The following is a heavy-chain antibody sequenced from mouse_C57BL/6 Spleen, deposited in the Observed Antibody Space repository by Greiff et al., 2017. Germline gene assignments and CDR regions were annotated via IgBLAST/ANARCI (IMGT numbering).Heavy chain of an antibody. CDR2: IYPGDGDT. Sequence: QVQLQQSGAELVKPGASVKISCKASGYAFTSYWMNWVKQRPGQGLEWIGQIYPGDGDTNYNGKFKGKATLTADKSSSTAYMQLSSLTSEDSAVYFCALMTTVAFDDWGQGATRTVAS. CDR1: GYAFTSYW. D-gene: IGHD1-1*01. CDR3: ALMTTVAFDD. J-gene: IGHJ2*01. V-gene: IGHV1-80*01.